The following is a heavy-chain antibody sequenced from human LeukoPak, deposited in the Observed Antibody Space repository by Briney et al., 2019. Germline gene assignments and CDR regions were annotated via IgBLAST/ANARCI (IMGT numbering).Heavy chain of an antibody. Sequence: SETLSLTCAVYGGSFSPYYWSWIRQPPGKGLEWIGEINHSGSTNYNPSLKSRVTISVDTSKNQFSLELSSVTAADTAVYYCARGGFYCGGDCYVDYWGQGTLVTVSS. J-gene: IGHJ4*02. CDR3: ARGGFYCGGDCYVDY. CDR1: GGSFSPYY. D-gene: IGHD2-21*02. CDR2: INHSGST. V-gene: IGHV4-34*01.